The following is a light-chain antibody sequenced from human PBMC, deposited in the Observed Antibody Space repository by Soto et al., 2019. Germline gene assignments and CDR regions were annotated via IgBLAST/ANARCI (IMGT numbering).Light chain of an antibody. CDR2: END. Sequence: QSALTQPPSVSAAPGQKVTMSRSGCSSNIGNYYVSWHQQLPGTAPKLLIYENDKRPSGIPDRFSGSKSGTSATLGITGLQTGDEADYYCGTWDSSLSIFVFGTGTKVPVL. J-gene: IGLJ1*01. CDR3: GTWDSSLSIFV. V-gene: IGLV1-51*02. CDR1: SSNIGNYY.